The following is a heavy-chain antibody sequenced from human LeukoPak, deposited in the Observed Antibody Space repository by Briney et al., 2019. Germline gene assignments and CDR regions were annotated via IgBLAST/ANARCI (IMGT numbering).Heavy chain of an antibody. V-gene: IGHV4-30-4*01. CDR2: IYYSGST. J-gene: IGHJ4*02. D-gene: IGHD3-22*01. CDR1: GGSISSGDYY. CDR3: AYLLDYYDSSGTDY. Sequence: SETLSLTCTVSGGSISSGDYYWSWIRQPPGKGLEWIGYIYYSGSTHYNPSLKSRVTISVDTSKNQFSLKLSSVTAADTAVYYCAYLLDYYDSSGTDYWGQGTLVTVSS.